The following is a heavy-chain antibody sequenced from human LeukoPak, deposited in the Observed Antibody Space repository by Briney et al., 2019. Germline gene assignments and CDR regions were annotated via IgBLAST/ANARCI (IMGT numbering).Heavy chain of an antibody. V-gene: IGHV3-23*01. CDR1: GFAFHTNA. CDR2: INFNSIVT. D-gene: IGHD6-19*01. CDR3: AKVGGQWLYSGHTYFDY. Sequence: PGGSLRLSCAASGFAFHTNAMSWVRQAPGKGLEWVAGINFNSIVTKYGDSVKGRFTISRDNSKNTLFLQMNNLRAEDTAVYYCAKVGGQWLYSGHTYFDYWGQGTLVTVSS. J-gene: IGHJ4*02.